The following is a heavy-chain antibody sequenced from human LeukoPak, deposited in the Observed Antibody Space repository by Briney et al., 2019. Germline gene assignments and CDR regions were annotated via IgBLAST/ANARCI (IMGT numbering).Heavy chain of an antibody. J-gene: IGHJ5*02. Sequence: GGSLRLSCAASGFDLHTYEMNWVRQAPGKGLEWIADITISGNTKNYADSVKGRFTIPRDSDRTSLYLQMNSLRVEDTGVYFCARGDPHADLWGQGTLVTVSS. CDR3: ARGDPHADL. V-gene: IGHV3-48*03. CDR2: ITISGNTK. CDR1: GFDLHTYE.